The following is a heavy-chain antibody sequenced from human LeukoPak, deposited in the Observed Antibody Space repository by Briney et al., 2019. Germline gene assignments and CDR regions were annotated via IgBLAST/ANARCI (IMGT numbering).Heavy chain of an antibody. J-gene: IGHJ4*02. V-gene: IGHV3-23*01. Sequence: QPGGSLRLSCAASGFTFSSYAMSWARQAPGKGLEWVSTISGSGGSTYYADSVKGRFTISRDNSKNTLYLQMNSLRAEDTAVYYCAKRQAYGPDYCTYAVCSPFDYWGQGTLVTVSS. D-gene: IGHD2-8*01. CDR1: GFTFSSYA. CDR3: AKRQAYGPDYCTYAVCSPFDY. CDR2: ISGSGGST.